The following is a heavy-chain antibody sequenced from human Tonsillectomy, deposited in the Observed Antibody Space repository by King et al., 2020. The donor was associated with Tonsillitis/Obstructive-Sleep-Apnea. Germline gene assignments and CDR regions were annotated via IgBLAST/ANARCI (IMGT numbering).Heavy chain of an antibody. J-gene: IGHJ4*02. V-gene: IGHV3-30*18. CDR2: ISYDGSNK. CDR1: GFTFSSYG. CDR3: AKDQDDFWYIAY. D-gene: IGHD3-3*01. Sequence: VQLVESGGGVVQPGRSLRLSCAASGFTFSSYGMHWVRQAPGKGLEWVAVISYDGSNKYYADSVKGRFTISRDNSKNTLYLQMNSLRAEDTAVYYCAKDQDDFWYIAYWGQGTLVTVSS.